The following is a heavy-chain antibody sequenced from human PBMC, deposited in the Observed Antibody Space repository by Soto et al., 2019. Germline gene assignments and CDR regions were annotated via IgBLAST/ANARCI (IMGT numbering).Heavy chain of an antibody. D-gene: IGHD3-9*01. CDR2: ISGSGGST. J-gene: IGHJ6*03. CDR3: AKGRSDYDILDWLWDCMDV. Sequence: GGSLRLSCAASGFTFSSYAMSWVRQAPGKGLEWVSAISGSGGSTYYADSVKGRFTISRDNSKNTLYLQMNSLRAEDTAVYYCAKGRSDYDILDWLWDCMDVWGKGTTVTVSS. V-gene: IGHV3-23*01. CDR1: GFTFSSYA.